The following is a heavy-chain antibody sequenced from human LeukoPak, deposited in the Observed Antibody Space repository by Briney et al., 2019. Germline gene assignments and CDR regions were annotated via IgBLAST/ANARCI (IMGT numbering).Heavy chain of an antibody. D-gene: IGHD3-16*01. Sequence: SETLSLTCTVSDGSISSFYWSWIRQPPGKGLEWIGYIYYSGSTNYNPSLKSRVTISIDTSKNQFSLKLTSVTAADTAVYYCARHGSYVGWYFDLWGRGTLVTVSS. CDR2: IYYSGST. CDR1: DGSISSFY. V-gene: IGHV4-59*08. CDR3: ARHGSYVGWYFDL. J-gene: IGHJ2*01.